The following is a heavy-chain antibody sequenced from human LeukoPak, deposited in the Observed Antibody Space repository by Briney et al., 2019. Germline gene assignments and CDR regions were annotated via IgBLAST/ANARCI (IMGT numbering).Heavy chain of an antibody. J-gene: IGHJ4*02. CDR2: IYYSGST. D-gene: IGHD3-22*01. CDR1: GSSISSGGYY. Sequence: PSETLSLTCTVSGSSISSGGYYWSWIRQHPGKGLEWIGYIYYSGSTYYNPSLKSRVTISIDTSKNQFSLKLSSVTAADTAVYYCARAGYDSSGYSTYYFDYWGQGTLVTVSS. V-gene: IGHV4-31*03. CDR3: ARAGYDSSGYSTYYFDY.